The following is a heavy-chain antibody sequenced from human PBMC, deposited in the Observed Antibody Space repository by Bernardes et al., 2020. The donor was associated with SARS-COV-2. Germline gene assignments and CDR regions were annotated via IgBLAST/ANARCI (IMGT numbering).Heavy chain of an antibody. D-gene: IGHD6-6*01. CDR1: GYTLTELS. CDR2: INQDGSEM. Sequence: SCKVSGYTLTELSMHWVRQAPGKGLEWVANINQDGSEMYYLDSVKGRFTISRDNAENSLSLQMNSLRAEDTAVYYCVRDPIAARPIFDYWDQGTLVTVSS. CDR3: VRDPIAARPIFDY. V-gene: IGHV3-7*03. J-gene: IGHJ4*02.